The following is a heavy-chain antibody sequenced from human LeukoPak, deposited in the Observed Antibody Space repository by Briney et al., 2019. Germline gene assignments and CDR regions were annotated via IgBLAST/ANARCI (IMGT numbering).Heavy chain of an antibody. CDR3: AGRGSQLHTPMDDAFDI. Sequence: GGSLRLSCAASGFTFDDYAMHWVRQAPGKGLEWVSGISWNSGSIGYADSVKGRFTISRDNAKNSLYLQMTSLRAEDTALYYCAGRGSQLHTPMDDAFDIWGQGTMVTVSS. CDR1: GFTFDDYA. CDR2: ISWNSGSI. J-gene: IGHJ3*02. V-gene: IGHV3-9*01. D-gene: IGHD2-2*01.